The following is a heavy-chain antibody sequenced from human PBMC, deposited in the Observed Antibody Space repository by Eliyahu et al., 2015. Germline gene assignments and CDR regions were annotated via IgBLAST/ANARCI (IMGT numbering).Heavy chain of an antibody. J-gene: IGHJ6*02. CDR2: IRSKAYGGTT. CDR3: TRDRFYYYGMDV. Sequence: EVQLVESGGGLVQPGRSLRLSCTASGFTFGDYAMSWVRQAPGKGLEWXVGFIRSKAYGGTTEYAASVKGRFTISRDDSKSIAYLQMNSLKTEDTAVYYCTRDRFYYYGMDVWGQGTTVTVSS. CDR1: GFTFGDYA. V-gene: IGHV3-49*04.